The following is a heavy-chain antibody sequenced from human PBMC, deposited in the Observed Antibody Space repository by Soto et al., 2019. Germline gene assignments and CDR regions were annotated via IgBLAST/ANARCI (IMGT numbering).Heavy chain of an antibody. J-gene: IGHJ6*02. D-gene: IGHD3-22*01. CDR3: AMTYYYDSSGYWDYYYNYGMDV. Sequence: ASVKVSCKASGYTFTSYAMHWVRQAPGQRLEWMGWINAGNGNTKYSQKFQGRVTITRDTSASTAYMELSSLRSEDTAVYYCAMTYYYDSSGYWDYYYNYGMDVWGQGTTVTVS. CDR1: GYTFTSYA. CDR2: INAGNGNT. V-gene: IGHV1-3*01.